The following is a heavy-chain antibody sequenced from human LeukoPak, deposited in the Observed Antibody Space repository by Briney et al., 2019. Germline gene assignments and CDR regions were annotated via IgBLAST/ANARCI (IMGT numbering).Heavy chain of an antibody. CDR3: AREDQLQSLDY. CDR2: IYSGGST. V-gene: IGHV3-66*01. Sequence: GGSLRLSCVASGFSVSNKYMSWVRQAPGKGLEWVSVIYSGGSTFSAGSVKGRFTISRDNSKNTLYLQMNSLRAEDTAVYYCAREDQLQSLDYWGQGTLVTVSS. D-gene: IGHD4-11*01. CDR1: GFSVSNKY. J-gene: IGHJ4*02.